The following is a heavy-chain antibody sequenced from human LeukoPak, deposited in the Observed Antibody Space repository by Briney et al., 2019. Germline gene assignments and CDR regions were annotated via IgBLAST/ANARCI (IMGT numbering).Heavy chain of an antibody. Sequence: SQTLSLTCAISGDSVSRKRDAWNWIRQSPSRGLEWLGRTYYRSKWYNDYAESVKSRITINSDTSKNQFSLHLNSVTPEDTAVYYCARKGTVTTPFDYWGQGNLVTVSS. J-gene: IGHJ4*02. CDR3: ARKGTVTTPFDY. V-gene: IGHV6-1*01. CDR2: TYYRSKWYN. D-gene: IGHD4-11*01. CDR1: GDSVSRKRDA.